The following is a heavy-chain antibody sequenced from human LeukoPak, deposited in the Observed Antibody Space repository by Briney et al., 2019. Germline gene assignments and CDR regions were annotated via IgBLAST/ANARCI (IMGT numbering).Heavy chain of an antibody. V-gene: IGHV3-13*01. Sequence: GGSLRLSCAASGFTFSSYDRHWVRQATGKGLEWVSAIGTAGDTYYPGSVKGRFTISRENAKNSLYLQMNSLRAGDTAVYYCARGSGYCSGGSCYPRPDYWGQGTLVTVSS. CDR3: ARGSGYCSGGSCYPRPDY. D-gene: IGHD2-15*01. CDR2: IGTAGDT. CDR1: GFTFSSYD. J-gene: IGHJ4*02.